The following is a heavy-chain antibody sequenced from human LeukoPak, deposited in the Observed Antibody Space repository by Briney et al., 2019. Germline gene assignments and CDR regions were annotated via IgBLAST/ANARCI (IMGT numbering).Heavy chain of an antibody. Sequence: RASVKVSCKASGGTFSSYAISWVRQAPGQGLKWMGGIIPIFGTANYAQKFQGRVTITADESTSTAYMELSSLRSEDTAVYYCARGGGRPPAYSSSWFFDYWGQGTLVTVSS. CDR1: GGTFSSYA. CDR3: ARGGGRPPAYSSSWFFDY. J-gene: IGHJ4*02. CDR2: IIPIFGTA. D-gene: IGHD6-13*01. V-gene: IGHV1-69*13.